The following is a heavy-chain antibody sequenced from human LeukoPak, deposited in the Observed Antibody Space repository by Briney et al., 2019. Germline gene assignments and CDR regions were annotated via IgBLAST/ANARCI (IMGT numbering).Heavy chain of an antibody. CDR2: INPNSGGT. V-gene: IGHV1-2*02. Sequence: ASVKVSCKASGYTFNGFYLHWVRQAPGQGLEWMGWINPNSGGTNYAQKFQGRVTMTRDTSISTAYMELSRLGSDDTAVYYCARWMATVTTPDHWGQGTLVTVSS. J-gene: IGHJ4*02. D-gene: IGHD4-11*01. CDR3: ARWMATVTTPDH. CDR1: GYTFNGFY.